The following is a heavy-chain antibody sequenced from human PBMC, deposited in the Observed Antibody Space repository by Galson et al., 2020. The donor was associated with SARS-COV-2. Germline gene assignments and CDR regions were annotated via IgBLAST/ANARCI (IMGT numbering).Heavy chain of an antibody. Sequence: SETLSLTCTVSGGSISSYYWSWIRQPAGKGLEWIGRMYTSGSTNYNPSLKSRVTMSVDTSKNQFSLKLSSVTAADTAVYYCARDQWELGYYYYDMDVWGKGTTVTISS. J-gene: IGHJ6*03. CDR1: GGSISSYY. CDR2: MYTSGST. D-gene: IGHD1-26*01. CDR3: ARDQWELGYYYYDMDV. V-gene: IGHV4-4*07.